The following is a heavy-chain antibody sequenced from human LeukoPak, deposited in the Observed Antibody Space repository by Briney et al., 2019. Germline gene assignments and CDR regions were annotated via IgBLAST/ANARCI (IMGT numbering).Heavy chain of an antibody. CDR3: ARGTTYD. Sequence: GGSLRLSCAASGFTFSSYSMNWVRQAPGKGLEWVSHITASGTAMFYADSVKGRFTISRGNSKNTLYLQMNSLRAEDTAVYYCARGTTYDWGQGTLVTVSS. V-gene: IGHV3-48*01. CDR2: ITASGTAM. D-gene: IGHD2/OR15-2a*01. CDR1: GFTFSSYS. J-gene: IGHJ4*02.